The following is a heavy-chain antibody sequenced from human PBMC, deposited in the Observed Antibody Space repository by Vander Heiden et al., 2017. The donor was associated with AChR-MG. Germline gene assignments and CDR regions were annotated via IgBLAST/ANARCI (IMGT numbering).Heavy chain of an antibody. J-gene: IGHJ3*02. V-gene: IGHV4-4*07. Sequence: QVQLQESGPGRVKPSETLSLPCPVSGGSISSYYWTWIRQPAEKGREGIGRIYTSGNTNYNPSLTSRVTMSVDTSKNQYSLKLSSVTAADTAVYYCASGSVVTPGLVDIWGQGTMVTVSS. D-gene: IGHD4-4*01. CDR2: IYTSGNT. CDR1: GGSISSYY. CDR3: ASGSVVTPGLVDI.